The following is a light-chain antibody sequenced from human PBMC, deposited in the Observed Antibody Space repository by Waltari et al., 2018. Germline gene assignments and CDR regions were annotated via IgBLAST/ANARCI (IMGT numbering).Light chain of an antibody. V-gene: IGLV3-25*03. CDR2: KYS. Sequence: SSELTQPPSVSVSPGPTARTPCSGDPLPTHSAFWYQQKPGQAPVLVMYKYSERPSGIPERFSGSTSGTTVTLTISGVQAEDEADYYCRSADTSGNYVVFGGGTKLTVL. J-gene: IGLJ3*02. CDR1: PLPTHS. CDR3: RSADTSGNYVV.